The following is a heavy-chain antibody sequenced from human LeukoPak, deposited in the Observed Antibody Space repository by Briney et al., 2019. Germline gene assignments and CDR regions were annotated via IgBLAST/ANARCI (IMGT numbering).Heavy chain of an antibody. J-gene: IGHJ4*02. D-gene: IGHD3-10*01. CDR2: IYYSGST. CDR1: GGSISSYY. V-gene: IGHV4-59*12. CDR3: ARDTLLRGSGRIQDY. Sequence: SETLSLTCTVSGGSISSYYWSWIRQPPGKGLEWIGYIYYSGSTNYNPSLKSRVTISVDASKNQFSLKLSSVTAADTAVYYCARDTLLRGSGRIQDYWGQGTLVTVSS.